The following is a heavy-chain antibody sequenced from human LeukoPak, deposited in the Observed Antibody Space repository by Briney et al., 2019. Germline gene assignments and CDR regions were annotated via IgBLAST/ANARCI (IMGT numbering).Heavy chain of an antibody. Sequence: ASVKVSCKASGYTFTGYYMHWVRQAPGQGLEWMGWINPNSGGTNYAQKFQGRVTMTRDTSISTAYMELSRLRSDDTAVYYCARVQVYYDSSGYYGAFDYWGQGTLVTVSS. CDR3: ARVQVYYDSSGYYGAFDY. CDR2: INPNSGGT. D-gene: IGHD3-22*01. J-gene: IGHJ4*02. CDR1: GYTFTGYY. V-gene: IGHV1-2*02.